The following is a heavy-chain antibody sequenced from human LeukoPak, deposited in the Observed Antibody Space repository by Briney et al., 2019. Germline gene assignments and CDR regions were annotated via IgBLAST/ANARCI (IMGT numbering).Heavy chain of an antibody. D-gene: IGHD1-1*01. J-gene: IGHJ4*02. V-gene: IGHV4-39*07. CDR1: GGSISSSSYY. CDR2: IYYSGST. Sequence: SETLSLTCTVSGGSISSSSYYWGWIRQPPGKGLEWIGSIYYSGSTYYNPSLKSRVTISVDTSKNQFSLKLSSVTAADTAVYYCARDFMAGTTDWGQGTLVTVSS. CDR3: ARDFMAGTTD.